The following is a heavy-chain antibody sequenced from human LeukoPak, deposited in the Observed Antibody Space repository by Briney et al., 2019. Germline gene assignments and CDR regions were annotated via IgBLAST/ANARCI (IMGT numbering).Heavy chain of an antibody. CDR2: INYSGST. CDR3: ARDPSEYEWLRGWYRDF. Sequence: SETLSLTCTVSGGSISIYYWSWIRQPPGKGLEWIGYINYSGSTNYNPSLKSRVTISVDTSENQFSLRLTSVTAADTAVYYCARDPSEYEWLRGWYRDFWGQGSQVTVSS. J-gene: IGHJ4*02. D-gene: IGHD6-19*01. V-gene: IGHV4-59*01. CDR1: GGSISIYY.